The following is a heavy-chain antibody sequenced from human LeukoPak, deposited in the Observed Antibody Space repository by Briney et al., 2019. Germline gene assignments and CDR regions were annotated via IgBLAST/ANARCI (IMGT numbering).Heavy chain of an antibody. V-gene: IGHV4-34*01. CDR3: ARASRYCSSTSCFPDYYYYYMDV. CDR2: INHSGST. D-gene: IGHD2-2*01. Sequence: PSETLSLTCAVYGGSFSGYYWSWIRQPPGKGLEWIGEINHSGSTNYNPSLKSRVTISVDTSKNQFSLKLSSVTAADTAVYYCARASRYCSSTSCFPDYYYYYMDVWGKGTTVTISS. CDR1: GGSFSGYY. J-gene: IGHJ6*03.